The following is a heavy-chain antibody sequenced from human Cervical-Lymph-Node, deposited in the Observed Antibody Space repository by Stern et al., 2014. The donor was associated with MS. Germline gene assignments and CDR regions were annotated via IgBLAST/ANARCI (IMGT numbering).Heavy chain of an antibody. V-gene: IGHV1-69*01. CDR1: GGTFSNFL. Sequence: VQLEESGAEVKKPGSSVKVSCRASGGTFSNFLISWVRQAPGHGLEWMGGVIPYFGEANYAQRFQGRVTITADESTTTAYMDLTSLTSEDTAIYYCASATQYDVLSGPIRGGMDVWGQGTTVTVS. CDR3: ASATQYDVLSGPIRGGMDV. CDR2: VIPYFGEA. D-gene: IGHD3-3*01. J-gene: IGHJ6*02.